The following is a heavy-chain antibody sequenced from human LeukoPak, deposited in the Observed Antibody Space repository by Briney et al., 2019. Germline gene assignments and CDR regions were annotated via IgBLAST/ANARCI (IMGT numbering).Heavy chain of an antibody. D-gene: IGHD2-2*01. Sequence: PSETLSLTCTVSGVSISNSYWSWIRQPPGKGLEWIGYISYSGSTNYNPSLMSRVTISVDTSKSQFSLKLSSVTTADTALYYCARGGCSSISCYYYYGMDVWGQGTTVTVSS. CDR1: GVSISNSY. CDR2: ISYSGST. CDR3: ARGGCSSISCYYYYGMDV. J-gene: IGHJ6*02. V-gene: IGHV4-59*01.